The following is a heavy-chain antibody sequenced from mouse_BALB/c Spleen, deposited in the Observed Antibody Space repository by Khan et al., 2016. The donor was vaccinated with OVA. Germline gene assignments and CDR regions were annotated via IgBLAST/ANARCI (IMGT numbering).Heavy chain of an antibody. CDR2: IDPENGET. CDR3: ARAGYSASFAY. J-gene: IGHJ3*01. V-gene: IGHV14-1*02. Sequence: VPLQPSGAELVRPGALVKLSCKASGFNIKDYYIHWVKQRPEQGLEWIGWIDPENGETVYDPKFQGKAIITADTSSYQAYLHLSSLTSEDTAVYYGARAGYSASFAYWGQGALVTVSS. CDR1: GFNIKDYY.